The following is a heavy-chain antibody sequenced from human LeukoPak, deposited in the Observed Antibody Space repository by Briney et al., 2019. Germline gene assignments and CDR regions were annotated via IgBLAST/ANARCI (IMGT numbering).Heavy chain of an antibody. CDR3: ARRGPYYDSSGYYYGGLDY. V-gene: IGHV5-51*01. D-gene: IGHD3-22*01. Sequence: GESLKISCKGSGYSFTNYWIGWVRQMPGKGLECMGVIYPGDSNTRYNPSFQRQVTISADKSISTHYLHWSSLKASDTAMYYCARRGPYYDSSGYYYGGLDYWGQGTLVTVSS. CDR1: GYSFTNYW. CDR2: IYPGDSNT. J-gene: IGHJ4*02.